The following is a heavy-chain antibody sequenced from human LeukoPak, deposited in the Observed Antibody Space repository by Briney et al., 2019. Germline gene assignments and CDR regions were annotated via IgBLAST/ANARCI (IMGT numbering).Heavy chain of an antibody. J-gene: IGHJ4*02. CDR3: ARHHTSSKPIDY. Sequence: SETLSLTCTVSGDSLYYWGWIRQPPGKGLEWIGSVYSTGHTNYNLSLKSRVTMSIDTSKNQLSLRLTSVTAADTAMYYCARHHTSSKPIDYWGQGTLVTVSS. CDR1: GDSLYY. CDR2: VYSTGHT. V-gene: IGHV4-39*01. D-gene: IGHD3-16*01.